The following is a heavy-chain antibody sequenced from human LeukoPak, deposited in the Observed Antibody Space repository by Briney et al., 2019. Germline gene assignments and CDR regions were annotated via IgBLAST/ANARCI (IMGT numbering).Heavy chain of an antibody. V-gene: IGHV1-69*04. Sequence: ASVKVSCKASGGTFSSYAISWARQAPGHGLEWMGRIIPILGIANYAQKFQGRVTFTADKSTSTAYMELSSLRSEDTAVYYCARESCISTTCLNWFDPWGQGTLVTVSS. J-gene: IGHJ5*02. CDR2: IIPILGIA. CDR3: ARESCISTTCLNWFDP. D-gene: IGHD2-2*01. CDR1: GGTFSSYA.